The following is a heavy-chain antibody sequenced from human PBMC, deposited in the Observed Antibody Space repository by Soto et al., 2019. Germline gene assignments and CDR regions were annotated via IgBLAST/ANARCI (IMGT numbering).Heavy chain of an antibody. Sequence: QVQLVQSGAEVKKPGSSVKVSCKAAGGTLSSYAINWVRQAPGQGLEWLGGVSPIFHTTNYAQRFQDRLTITADASTSTAYMELSSLTSEDTAVYYCARDRRGTYYYYGMDVWGQGTTVIVSS. V-gene: IGHV1-69*01. CDR3: ARDRRGTYYYYGMDV. CDR2: VSPIFHTT. J-gene: IGHJ6*02. CDR1: GGTLSSYA. D-gene: IGHD1-1*01.